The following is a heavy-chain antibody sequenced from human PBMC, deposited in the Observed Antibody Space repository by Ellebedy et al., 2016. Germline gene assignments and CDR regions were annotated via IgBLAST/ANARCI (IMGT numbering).Heavy chain of an antibody. J-gene: IGHJ4*02. CDR2: IYYSGST. V-gene: IGHV4-31*03. Sequence: SETLSLXXTVSGGSVSSGSYYWSWIRQHPGKGLEWIGYIYYSGSTYYNPSLKSRVTISVDTSKNQFSLKLSSVTAADTAVYYCARDSADIVVVPAAIWGQGTLVTVSS. D-gene: IGHD2-2*02. CDR1: GGSVSSGSYY. CDR3: ARDSADIVVVPAAI.